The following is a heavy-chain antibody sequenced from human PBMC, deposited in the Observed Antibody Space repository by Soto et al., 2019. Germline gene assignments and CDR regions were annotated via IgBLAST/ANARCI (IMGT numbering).Heavy chain of an antibody. V-gene: IGHV4-59*07. CDR1: GGSISSYY. CDR3: ARYSYGLFDY. J-gene: IGHJ4*02. D-gene: IGHD5-18*01. CDR2: IYYSGST. Sequence: SYTLSLTCTVAGGSISSYYWSWIRQPPGKGLEWIGYIYYSGSTNYNPSLKSRVTISVDTSRNQFSLKLSSVTAADTAVYYCARYSYGLFDYWGQGTLVTVSS.